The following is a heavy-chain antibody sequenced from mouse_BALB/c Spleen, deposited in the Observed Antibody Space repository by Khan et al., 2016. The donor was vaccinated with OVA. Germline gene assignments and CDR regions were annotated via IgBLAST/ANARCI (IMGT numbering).Heavy chain of an antibody. CDR3: ASELGRYYAMDY. CDR1: GYSITRDYA. CDR2: ISNSGRT. V-gene: IGHV3-2*02. Sequence: EVQLQESGPGLVKPSQSLSLTCTVTGYSITRDYAWNWIRQFPGNKLEWMGYISNSGRTSYNPSLKSRISIPPHPSTNQFFLQLNSVTTEDTATYYCASELGRYYAMDYWGQGTSVTVSS. D-gene: IGHD4-1*01. J-gene: IGHJ4*01.